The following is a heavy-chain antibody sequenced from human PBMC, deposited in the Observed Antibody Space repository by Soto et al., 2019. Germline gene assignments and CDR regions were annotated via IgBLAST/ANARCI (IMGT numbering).Heavy chain of an antibody. D-gene: IGHD3-22*01. CDR2: IIPMFGTA. Sequence: QVQLVQSGAEVKKPGSSVKVSCKSSGGTFSNYAVSWVRQAPGQGLEWMGGIIPMFGTANYAQKFQGRLTINADESTTTAYMELSSLRSEDTAVYYCAKVFGRRMIVVADAFDIWGLGTMVTVSS. J-gene: IGHJ3*02. CDR3: AKVFGRRMIVVADAFDI. CDR1: GGTFSNYA. V-gene: IGHV1-69*01.